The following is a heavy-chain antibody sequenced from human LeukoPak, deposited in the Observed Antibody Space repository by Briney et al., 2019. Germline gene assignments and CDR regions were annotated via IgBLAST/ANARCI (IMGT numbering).Heavy chain of an antibody. V-gene: IGHV4-59*01. CDR3: ARDYTATCAFDI. J-gene: IGHJ3*02. CDR2: IYYSGST. Sequence: NSSETLSLTCTVSGGSISSYYWSWIRQPPGKGLEWIGYIYYSGSTNYNPSPKSRVTISVDTSKNQFSLKLSSVTAADTAVYYCARDYTATCAFDIWGQGTMVTVSS. CDR1: GGSISSYY. D-gene: IGHD3-16*01.